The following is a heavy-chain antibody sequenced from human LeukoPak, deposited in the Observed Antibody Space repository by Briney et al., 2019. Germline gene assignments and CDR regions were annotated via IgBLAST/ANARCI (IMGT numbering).Heavy chain of an antibody. CDR1: GYSFTSYW. V-gene: IGHV5-51*01. Sequence: GESLKISCKGSGYSFTSYWIGWVRQMPGKGLEWMGIIYPGDSDTRYSPSFQGQVTISADKSISTAYLQWSSLKASDTAMYYCARPGPINYYDSSGYYPDLYYFDYWGQGTLVTVSS. J-gene: IGHJ4*02. CDR2: IYPGDSDT. CDR3: ARPGPINYYDSSGYYPDLYYFDY. D-gene: IGHD3-22*01.